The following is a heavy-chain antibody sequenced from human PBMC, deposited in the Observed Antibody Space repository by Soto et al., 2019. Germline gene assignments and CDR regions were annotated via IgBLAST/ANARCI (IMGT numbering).Heavy chain of an antibody. Sequence: QVPLQESGPGLVKPSETLSLTCAVSGGYSIRRGYYWGWIRQPPGRGLEWIGTIYHSGNTYYNPSLKSRVTMSVDTSNNQFSLRLSSVTAADTAVYYCVRAGEEFLGLVLSMDVWGQGITVTVSS. CDR2: IYHSGNT. CDR1: GGYSIRRGYY. J-gene: IGHJ6*02. D-gene: IGHD3-3*01. V-gene: IGHV4-38-2*01. CDR3: VRAGEEFLGLVLSMDV.